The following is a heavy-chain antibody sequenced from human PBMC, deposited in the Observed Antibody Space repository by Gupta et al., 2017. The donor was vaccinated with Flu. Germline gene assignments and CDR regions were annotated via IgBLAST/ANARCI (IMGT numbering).Heavy chain of an antibody. Sequence: EVQLVQSGAEVKKPGESLKISCKGSGYSFTSYWIGWVGQMPGKGLEWMGIIYPGDSDTRYSPSFQGQVTISADKSISTAYLQWSSLKASDTAMYYCARHAYYYVKSDAFGIWGQGTMVTVSS. D-gene: IGHD3-10*02. J-gene: IGHJ3*02. CDR3: ARHAYYYVKSDAFGI. V-gene: IGHV5-51*01. CDR1: GYSFTSYW. CDR2: IYPGDSDT.